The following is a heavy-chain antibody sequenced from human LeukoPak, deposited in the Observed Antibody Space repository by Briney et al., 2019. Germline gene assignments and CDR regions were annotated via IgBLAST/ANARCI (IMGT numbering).Heavy chain of an antibody. CDR3: AKGGVATMKDGYNYYYYYMEV. Sequence: PGGSLRLSCAASGITFTSHAMSWVRQAPGKGLEWVSLISGTGGHTFYGDSVKGRFTISGDNSKSTLYLQMNSLRAEDTAVYYCAKGGVATMKDGYNYYYYYMEVWGRGTTVTVYS. CDR1: GITFTSHA. J-gene: IGHJ6*03. V-gene: IGHV3-23*01. D-gene: IGHD5-24*01. CDR2: ISGTGGHT.